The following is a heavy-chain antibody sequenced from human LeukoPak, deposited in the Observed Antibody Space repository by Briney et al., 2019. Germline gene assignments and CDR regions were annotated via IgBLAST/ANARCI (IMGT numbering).Heavy chain of an antibody. CDR2: ISSAGGVI. J-gene: IGHJ4*02. CDR1: GFIFRGYS. CDR3: AREYCSGGSCYGNLDH. Sequence: PGGSLRLSCAASGFIFRGYSINWVRQAPGKGLEWVSFISSAGGVIYYADSVKGRFTISRDNAKNSLYLQMNSLRVEDTAVYYCAREYCSGGSCYGNLDHWGQGTPVTVSS. D-gene: IGHD2-15*01. V-gene: IGHV3-48*01.